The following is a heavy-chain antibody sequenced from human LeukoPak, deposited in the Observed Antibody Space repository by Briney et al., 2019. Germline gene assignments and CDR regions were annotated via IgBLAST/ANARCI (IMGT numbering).Heavy chain of an antibody. V-gene: IGHV1-2*02. D-gene: IGHD3-3*01. J-gene: IGHJ4*02. CDR3: ARGTTIYGVVIYDY. Sequence: GASVKVSCKASGYTFTGYYMHWVRQAPGQGLEWMGWIHPNSGGTNYAQKFQGRVTMTRDTSISTAYMELSRLRSDDTAVYYCARGTTIYGVVIYDYWGQGTLVTVSS. CDR1: GYTFTGYY. CDR2: IHPNSGGT.